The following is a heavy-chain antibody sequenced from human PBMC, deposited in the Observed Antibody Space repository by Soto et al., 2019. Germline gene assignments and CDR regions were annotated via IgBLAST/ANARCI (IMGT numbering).Heavy chain of an antibody. CDR1: GYIFTSYA. CDR3: ARGTPVWFDP. Sequence: GASVKVSCKASGYIFTSYAMHWVRQAPGQRLEWMGWINAGNGNTKYSQKFQGRVTITRDTSASTAYMELSSLRSEDTAVYYCARGTPVWFDPWGKGTLVTVSS. J-gene: IGHJ5*02. D-gene: IGHD3-10*01. CDR2: INAGNGNT. V-gene: IGHV1-3*01.